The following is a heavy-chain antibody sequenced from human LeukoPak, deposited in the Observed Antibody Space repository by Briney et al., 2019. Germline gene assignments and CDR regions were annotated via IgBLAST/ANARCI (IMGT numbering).Heavy chain of an antibody. CDR3: ATATLHLGDAFDI. V-gene: IGHV4-59*01. J-gene: IGHJ3*02. CDR1: GGSISSYY. D-gene: IGHD2-15*01. CDR2: IYYSGST. Sequence: KASETLSLTCTVSGGSISSYYWSWIRQPPGRGLEWIGYIYYSGSTNYNPSLKSRVTISVDTSKDQSSLKLSSVTAADTAVYYCATATLHLGDAFDIWGQGTMVTVSS.